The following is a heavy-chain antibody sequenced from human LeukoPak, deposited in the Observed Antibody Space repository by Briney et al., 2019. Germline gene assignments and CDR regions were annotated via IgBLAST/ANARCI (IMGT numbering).Heavy chain of an antibody. D-gene: IGHD6-13*01. CDR1: GYTFTNYG. CDR2: IGTYTGNT. Sequence: ASVKVSCKASGYTFTNYGVSWVRQAPGQGLEWMGWIGTYTGNTNYVKKFQGRVTMTEDTSTDTAYMELSSLRSEDTAVYYCATSDPSPTAGTRYFQHWGQGTLVTVSS. CDR3: ATSDPSPTAGTRYFQH. V-gene: IGHV1-18*01. J-gene: IGHJ1*01.